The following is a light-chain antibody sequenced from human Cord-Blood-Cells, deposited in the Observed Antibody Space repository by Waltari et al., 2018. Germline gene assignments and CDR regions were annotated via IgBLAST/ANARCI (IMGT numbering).Light chain of an antibody. V-gene: IGKV1-39*01. Sequence: DIQMTQSPSSLSASVGDRVTITCRASQSISSYLNWYQQKPAKAPKLLIYAASSLQSGVPSRFSGSGSGTDFTLTISSQQPEDFATYYGQQNYSIPVTFSPGTKVD. CDR3: QQNYSIPVT. CDR2: AAS. CDR1: QSISSY. J-gene: IGKJ3*01.